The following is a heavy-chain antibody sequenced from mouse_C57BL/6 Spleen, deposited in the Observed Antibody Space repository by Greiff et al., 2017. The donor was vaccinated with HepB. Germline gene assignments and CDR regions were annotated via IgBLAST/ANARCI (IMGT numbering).Heavy chain of an antibody. V-gene: IGHV1-61*01. J-gene: IGHJ2*01. CDR1: GYTFTSYW. CDR2: IYPSDSET. CDR3: ARGITTVVDPYYFDY. D-gene: IGHD1-1*01. Sequence: QVQLQQPGAELVRPGSSVKLSCKASGYTFTSYWMDWVKQRPGQGLEWIGNIYPSDSETHYNQKFKDKATLTVDKSSSTAYMQLSSLTSEDSAVYYCARGITTVVDPYYFDYWGQGTTLTVSS.